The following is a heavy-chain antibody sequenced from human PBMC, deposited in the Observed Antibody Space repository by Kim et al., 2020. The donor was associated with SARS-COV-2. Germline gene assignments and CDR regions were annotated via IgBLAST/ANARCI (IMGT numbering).Heavy chain of an antibody. V-gene: IGHV4-39*01. D-gene: IGHD2-2*01. Sequence: SETLSLTCTVSGGSISSSSYYWGCIRQPPGKGLEWIGSIYYSGSTYYNPSLKSRVTISVDTSKNQFSLKLSSVTAADTAVYYCARKLGYCSSTSCYAPLGHYEADDAFDIWGQGTMVTVSS. J-gene: IGHJ3*02. CDR2: IYYSGST. CDR3: ARKLGYCSSTSCYAPLGHYEADDAFDI. CDR1: GGSISSSSYY.